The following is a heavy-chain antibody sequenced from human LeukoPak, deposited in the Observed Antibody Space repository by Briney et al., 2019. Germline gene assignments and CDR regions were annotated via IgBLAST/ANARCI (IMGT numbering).Heavy chain of an antibody. J-gene: IGHJ6*03. Sequence: SETLSLTCTVSGGSISTYYWSWVRQSPGTGLEWIGYIYVTGTRYNPYLQSRVTISVDRSRNQFFLKMTSVTAADTAVYYCARHIGGGIEDMDVWGRGTKVTVSS. D-gene: IGHD3-16*02. CDR1: GGSISTYY. CDR2: IYVTGT. V-gene: IGHV4-59*08. CDR3: ARHIGGGIEDMDV.